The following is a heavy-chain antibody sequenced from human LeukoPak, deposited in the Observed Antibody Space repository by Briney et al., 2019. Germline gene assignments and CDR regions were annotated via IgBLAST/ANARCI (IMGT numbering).Heavy chain of an antibody. CDR2: ISSSGSTI. CDR3: ARDEPIGVVSG. J-gene: IGHJ4*02. D-gene: IGHD3-3*01. V-gene: IGHV3-48*01. Sequence: QPGGSLRLSCAASGFIFRSYTMNWVRQAPGKGLEWVSDISSSGSTIHYADSVKGRFTISRDNAENSLYLQMTRLRGDDTAVYYCARDEPIGVVSGWGQGTLATVSS. CDR1: GFIFRSYT.